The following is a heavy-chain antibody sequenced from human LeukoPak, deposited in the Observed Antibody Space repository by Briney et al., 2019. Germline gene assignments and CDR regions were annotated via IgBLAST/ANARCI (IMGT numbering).Heavy chain of an antibody. CDR3: ARDLSYYYDSSGVY. V-gene: IGHV4-39*07. CDR1: GGSISSSSYY. Sequence: PSETLSLTCTVSGGSISSSSYYWGWIRQPPGKGLEWIGSIYYSGSTYYNPSLKSRVTISVDTSKNQFSLKLSSVTAADTAVYYCARDLSYYYDSSGVYWGQGTLVTVSS. J-gene: IGHJ4*02. D-gene: IGHD3-22*01. CDR2: IYYSGST.